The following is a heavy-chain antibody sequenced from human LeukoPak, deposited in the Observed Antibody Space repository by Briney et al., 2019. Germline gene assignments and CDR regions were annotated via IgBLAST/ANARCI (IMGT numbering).Heavy chain of an antibody. CDR3: ARGSSSWFDY. D-gene: IGHD6-13*01. Sequence: PSETLSLTCAVYGGSFSGYYWSSIRQPPGKGLEWIGEINHSGSTNYNPSLKSRVTISVDTSKNQFSLKLSSVTAADTAVYYCARGSSSWFDYWGQGTLVTVSS. CDR2: INHSGST. V-gene: IGHV4-34*01. CDR1: GGSFSGYY. J-gene: IGHJ4*02.